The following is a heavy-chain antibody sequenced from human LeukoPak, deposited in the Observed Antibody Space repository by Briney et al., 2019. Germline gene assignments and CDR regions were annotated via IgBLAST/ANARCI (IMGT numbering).Heavy chain of an antibody. V-gene: IGHV3-30*14. J-gene: IGHJ3*02. CDR1: GFTFSSYA. D-gene: IGHD2-2*01. CDR2: ISYDGSNK. CDR3: ARSIYCSSTSCPGDAFDI. Sequence: GGSLRLSCAASGFTFSSYAMHWVRQAPGKGLEWVAVISYDGSNKYYADSVKGRFTISRENAKNSLYLQMNSLRAGDTAVYYCARSIYCSSTSCPGDAFDIWGQGTMVTVSS.